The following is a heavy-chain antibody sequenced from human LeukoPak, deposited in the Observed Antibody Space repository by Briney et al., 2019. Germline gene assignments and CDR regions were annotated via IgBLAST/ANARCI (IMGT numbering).Heavy chain of an antibody. V-gene: IGHV4-34*01. CDR1: GGSFSGYN. CDR3: ARGSPKLDS. Sequence: SDALSLTCAVYGGSFSGYNWNWIRQAPGKGLEWIGEINHLGNTKTSPSLKGRVTLSVDTSKNQFSLRVTSVTAADTAVYYCARGSPKLDSWGQGTPVTVSS. J-gene: IGHJ5*01. CDR2: INHLGNT.